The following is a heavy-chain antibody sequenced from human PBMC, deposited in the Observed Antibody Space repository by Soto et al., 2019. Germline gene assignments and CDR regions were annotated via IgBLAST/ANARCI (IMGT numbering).Heavy chain of an antibody. Sequence: APVKVSCKASGYTFTSYAMHWVRQAPGQRLEWMGWINAGNGNTKYSQKFQGRVTITRDTSASTAYMELSSLRSEDTAVYYCARGLAPYYFDYWGQGTLVTVSS. V-gene: IGHV1-3*01. CDR1: GYTFTSYA. J-gene: IGHJ4*02. CDR2: INAGNGNT. D-gene: IGHD6-19*01. CDR3: ARGLAPYYFDY.